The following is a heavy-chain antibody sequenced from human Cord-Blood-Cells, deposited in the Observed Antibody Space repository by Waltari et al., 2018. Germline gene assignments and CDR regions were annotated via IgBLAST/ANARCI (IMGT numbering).Heavy chain of an antibody. D-gene: IGHD1-26*01. CDR1: GGSFSGYY. CDR3: ARVRDSGSYYYLYYFDY. V-gene: IGHV4-34*01. J-gene: IGHJ4*02. Sequence: QLQLLPWGAGLLTPSETLSPTCPFYGGSFSGYYWCWTRQPPAKGLEWIGEINHRGSTNSNPALKSRVTISVDTSKNQFSLKLSSVTAADTAVYYCARVRDSGSYYYLYYFDYWGQGTMVTVSS. CDR2: INHRGST.